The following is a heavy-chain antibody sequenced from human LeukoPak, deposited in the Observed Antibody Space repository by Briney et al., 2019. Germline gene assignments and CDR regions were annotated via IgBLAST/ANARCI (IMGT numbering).Heavy chain of an antibody. CDR1: GYTFTSYA. CDR2: IHAGNDNT. Sequence: ASVKVSCKASGYTFTSYAMHWVRQAPGQRLEWMGWIHAGNDNTKYSQKFQGRVTITRDTSASTAYMELNSLRSEDTAVYYCARDLGYCTGGTCYPNWFDPWGQGTLVTVSS. V-gene: IGHV1-3*01. J-gene: IGHJ5*02. D-gene: IGHD2-15*01. CDR3: ARDLGYCTGGTCYPNWFDP.